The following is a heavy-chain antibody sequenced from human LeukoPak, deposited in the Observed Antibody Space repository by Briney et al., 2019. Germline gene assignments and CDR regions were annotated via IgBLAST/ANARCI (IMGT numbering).Heavy chain of an antibody. J-gene: IGHJ5*02. CDR1: GYTFTTYG. D-gene: IGHD6-6*01. CDR2: ISTYNGNT. Sequence: GASVKVSCKASGYTFTTYGISWVRQAPGQGLEWMGWISTYNGNTNYAQQFQGRVTLTTDTSTSTTYMELRSLRSDDTAVYYCARDLIAVRPGWFDPWGQGSLVTVSS. CDR3: ARDLIAVRPGWFDP. V-gene: IGHV1-18*01.